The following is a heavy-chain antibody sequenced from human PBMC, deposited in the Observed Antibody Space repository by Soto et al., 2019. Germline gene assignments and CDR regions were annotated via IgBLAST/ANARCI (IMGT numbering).Heavy chain of an antibody. CDR2: IWYDGNNK. V-gene: IGHV3-33*01. J-gene: IGHJ4*02. D-gene: IGHD6-19*01. Sequence: GWSLRLSCAASGFTFSSYGVHCVRQAPGKGLERVAVIWYDGNNKYYVDSVKGRLTISRDNSKNTLYLQMSSLRAEDTDVSYCARVRAYSSGWEAFVYWGKRTVVTV. CDR1: GFTFSSYG. CDR3: ARVRAYSSGWEAFVY.